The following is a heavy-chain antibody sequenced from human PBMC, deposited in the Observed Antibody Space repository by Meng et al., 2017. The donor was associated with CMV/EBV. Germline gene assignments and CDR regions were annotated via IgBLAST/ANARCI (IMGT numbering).Heavy chain of an antibody. CDR1: GYKFSDYW. V-gene: IGHV5-51*01. D-gene: IGHD7-27*01. CDR3: ARGPGDMDY. Sequence: KVSCKGSGYKFSDYWIAWVRQMPGKGLEWMGIIYPGDSDTRYSPSFQGQVTISADKSISTAYLQWSSLRASDTAMYYCARGPGDMDYWGQGTLVTVSS. CDR2: IYPGDSDT. J-gene: IGHJ4*02.